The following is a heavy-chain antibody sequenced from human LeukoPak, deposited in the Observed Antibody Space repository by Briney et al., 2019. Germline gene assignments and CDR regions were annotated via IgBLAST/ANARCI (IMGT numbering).Heavy chain of an antibody. J-gene: IGHJ4*02. CDR3: AGSHYYDSSGLSY. CDR1: GGTFSSYA. CDR2: IIPIFGIA. V-gene: IGHV1-69*04. D-gene: IGHD3-22*01. Sequence: ASVKGSCKASGGTFSSYAISWVRQAPGQGLEWMGRIIPIFGIANYAQKFQGRVTITADKSTSTAYMELSSLRSEDTAVYYCAGSHYYDSSGLSYWGQGTLVTVSS.